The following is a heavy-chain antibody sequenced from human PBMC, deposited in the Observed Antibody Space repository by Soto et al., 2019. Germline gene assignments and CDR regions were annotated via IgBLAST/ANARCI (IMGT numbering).Heavy chain of an antibody. V-gene: IGHV1-69*13. J-gene: IGHJ6*02. D-gene: IGHD3-3*01. CDR3: AREIFDYFYAMDV. Sequence: SVKASCKASGGTFSSYAISSVRQAPGQGLEWXGGIXXXFXTXXXAXXXKGRVTITADESTSTAYMELSSLRSEDTAVYYCAREIFDYFYAMDVWGQGITVTVSS. CDR1: GGTFSSYA. CDR2: IXXXFXTX.